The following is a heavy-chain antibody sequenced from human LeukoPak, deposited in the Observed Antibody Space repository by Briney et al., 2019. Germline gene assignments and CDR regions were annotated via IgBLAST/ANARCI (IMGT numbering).Heavy chain of an antibody. CDR1: GGSISSSSYY. Sequence: SETLSLTCTVSGGSISSSSYYWGWIRQPPGKGLEWIGNIYYSGSTYYNPSLESRVIISVDTSKNQFSLKLSSVTAADTAVYYCARDRYYYDSSGYYVFDYWGQGTLVTVSS. D-gene: IGHD3-22*01. CDR3: ARDRYYYDSSGYYVFDY. V-gene: IGHV4-39*07. CDR2: IYYSGST. J-gene: IGHJ4*02.